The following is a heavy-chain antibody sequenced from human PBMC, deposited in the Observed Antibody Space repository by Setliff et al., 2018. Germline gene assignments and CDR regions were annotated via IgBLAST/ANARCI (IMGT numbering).Heavy chain of an antibody. CDR3: ARDPHYDPTYSLPGHAFDF. CDR1: GGSISSSSHY. J-gene: IGHJ3*01. V-gene: IGHV4-39*06. Sequence: SETLSLTCTVSGGSISSSSHYWGWIRQPPGKGLEWIGSIYYTGSTYYNPSLKSRASISLDASKNQFALKLTSATAADTAVYYCARDPHYDPTYSLPGHAFDFWGQGIMVTVSS. CDR2: IYYTGST. D-gene: IGHD3-22*01.